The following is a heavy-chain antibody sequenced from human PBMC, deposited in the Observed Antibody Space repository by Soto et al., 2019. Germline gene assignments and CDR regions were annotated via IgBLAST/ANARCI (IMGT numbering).Heavy chain of an antibody. CDR3: ARRGAAAGRVEF. Sequence: ASETLSLTCTVSGGSISSYYWSWIRQPPGKGLEWIGYIYYSGSTNYNPSLKSRVTISVDTSKNQFSLKLSSVTAADTAAYYCARRGAAAGRVEFWGQGTLVTVSS. D-gene: IGHD6-13*01. J-gene: IGHJ4*02. CDR2: IYYSGST. CDR1: GGSISSYY. V-gene: IGHV4-59*08.